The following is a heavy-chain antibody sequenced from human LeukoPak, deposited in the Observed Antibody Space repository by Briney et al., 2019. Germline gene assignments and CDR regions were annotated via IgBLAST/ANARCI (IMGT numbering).Heavy chain of an antibody. V-gene: IGHV1-2*02. CDR3: ARDPVDGYSHFDY. J-gene: IGHJ4*02. CDR1: GYTFTGYY. D-gene: IGHD5-24*01. CDR2: INPNSGGT. Sequence: ASVKVSCKASGYTFTGYYMHWVRQAPGQGLEWMGWINPNSGGTNYAQKFQGGVTMTRDTSISTAYMELSSLRSDDTAIYYCARDPVDGYSHFDYWGQGTLVTVSP.